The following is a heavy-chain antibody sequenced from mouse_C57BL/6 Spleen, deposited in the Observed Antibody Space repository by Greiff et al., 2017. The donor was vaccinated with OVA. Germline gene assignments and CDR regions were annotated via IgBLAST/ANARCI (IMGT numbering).Heavy chain of an antibody. Sequence: ESGPGLVKPSQSLSLTCSVTGYSITSGYYWNWIRQFPGNKLEWMGYISYDGSNNYKPSLKNRISITRDTSKNQFFLKLNSVTTEDTATYYCARDRGAAMDYWGQGTSVTVSS. V-gene: IGHV3-6*01. CDR3: ARDRGAAMDY. CDR1: GYSITSGYY. CDR2: ISYDGSN. J-gene: IGHJ4*01.